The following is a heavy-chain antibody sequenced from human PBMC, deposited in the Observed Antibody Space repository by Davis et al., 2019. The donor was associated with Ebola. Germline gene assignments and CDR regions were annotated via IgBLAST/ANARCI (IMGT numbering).Heavy chain of an antibody. CDR3: AGFFDY. J-gene: IGHJ4*02. V-gene: IGHV3-21*01. CDR1: GFTFSGYG. CDR2: ISSNSRDI. Sequence: ESLKISCAASGFTFSGYGMNWVRQAPGKGLEWVASISSNSRDIYYTDSVKGRFTISRDNSKKSLYLQMNGLRAEDTAVYFCAGFFDYWGQGTLVTVSS.